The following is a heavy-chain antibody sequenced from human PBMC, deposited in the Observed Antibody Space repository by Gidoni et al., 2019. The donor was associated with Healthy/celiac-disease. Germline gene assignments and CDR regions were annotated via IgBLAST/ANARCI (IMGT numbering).Heavy chain of an antibody. CDR3: TTDPLHYYYYGMDV. CDR1: GFAFSNAW. Sequence: EVQLVESGGGWVKPGGCLRLSCAASGFAFSNAWLSWVRQAPGKGLEWVGRIKSKTDGGTTDYAAPVKGRFTISRDDSKNTLYLQMNSLKTEDTAVYYCTTDPLHYYYYGMDVWGQGTTVTVSS. CDR2: IKSKTDGGTT. V-gene: IGHV3-15*01. J-gene: IGHJ6*02.